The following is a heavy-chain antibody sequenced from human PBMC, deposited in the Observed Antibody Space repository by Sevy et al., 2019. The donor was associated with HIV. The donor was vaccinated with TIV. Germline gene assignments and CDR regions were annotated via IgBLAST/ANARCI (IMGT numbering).Heavy chain of an antibody. CDR1: GFTFGDYG. V-gene: IGHV3-49*03. CDR3: TRAGGYDFWIDS. D-gene: IGHD5-12*01. J-gene: IGHJ4*02. CDR2: IRSNAYGETP. Sequence: GESLKISCTGSGFTFGDYGMSWFRQAPGKGLEWVGFIRSNAYGETPQYAASVKGRFIISRDDSQSIAYLQMNSLKTEDTAVYYCTRAGGYDFWIDSWGQGTLVTVSS.